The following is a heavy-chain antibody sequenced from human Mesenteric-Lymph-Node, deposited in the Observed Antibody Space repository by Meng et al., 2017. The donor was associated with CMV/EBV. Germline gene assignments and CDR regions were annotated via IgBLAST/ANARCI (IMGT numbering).Heavy chain of an antibody. D-gene: IGHD2-2*02. J-gene: IGHJ4*02. V-gene: IGHV3-30*04. Sequence: GESLKISCAASGFTFSSYAMHWVRQAPGKGLEWVAVISYDGSNKYYADSVKGRFTISRDNSKNTLYLQMNSLRAEDTAVYYCAKGEYCSNTSCYTHIGGFDYWGQGTLVTVSS. CDR1: GFTFSSYA. CDR3: AKGEYCSNTSCYTHIGGFDY. CDR2: ISYDGSNK.